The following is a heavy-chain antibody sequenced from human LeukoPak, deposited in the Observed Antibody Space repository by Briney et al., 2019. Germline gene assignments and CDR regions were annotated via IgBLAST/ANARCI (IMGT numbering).Heavy chain of an antibody. CDR1: GFTFSSYE. Sequence: GGSLRLSCAASGFTFSSYEMNWVRQAPGKGLEWVSYISSSGSTIYYADSVKGRFTISRDNAKNSLYLQMNSLRAEDTALYYCARDSRTREVAYCGGDCYPNDYWGQGTLVTVSS. D-gene: IGHD2-21*02. J-gene: IGHJ4*02. CDR2: ISSSGSTI. CDR3: ARDSRTREVAYCGGDCYPNDY. V-gene: IGHV3-48*03.